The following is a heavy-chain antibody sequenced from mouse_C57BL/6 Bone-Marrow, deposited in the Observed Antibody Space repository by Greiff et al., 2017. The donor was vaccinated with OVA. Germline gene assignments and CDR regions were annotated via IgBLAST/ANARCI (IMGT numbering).Heavy chain of an antibody. Sequence: QVQLQQPGAELVKPGASVKMSCKASGYTFTSYWITWVKQRPGQGLEWIGDIYPGSGSTNYNEKFKSKATLTVDTSSSTAYMQLSSLTSEDSAVYYCARRYDGYPAWFAYWGQGTLVTVSA. V-gene: IGHV1-55*01. CDR1: GYTFTSYW. D-gene: IGHD2-3*01. CDR3: ARRYDGYPAWFAY. CDR2: IYPGSGST. J-gene: IGHJ3*01.